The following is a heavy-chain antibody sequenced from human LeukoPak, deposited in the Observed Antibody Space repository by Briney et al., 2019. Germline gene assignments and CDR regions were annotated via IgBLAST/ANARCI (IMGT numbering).Heavy chain of an antibody. CDR2: IYYSGST. V-gene: IGHV4-59*01. CDR1: GGSISSYY. CDR3: ARESAIYHYFDY. Sequence: SETLSLTCTVSGGSISSYYWSWIRQPPGKGLEWIGYIYYSGSTNYNPSLKSRVTISVDTSKNQFSLKLSSVTAADTAVYYCARESAIYHYFDYWGQGTLVTVSS. D-gene: IGHD5/OR15-5a*01. J-gene: IGHJ4*02.